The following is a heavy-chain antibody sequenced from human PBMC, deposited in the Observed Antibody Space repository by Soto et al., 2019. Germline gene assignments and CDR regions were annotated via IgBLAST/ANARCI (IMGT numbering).Heavy chain of an antibody. V-gene: IGHV3-23*01. J-gene: IGHJ5*02. D-gene: IGHD6-6*01. CDR3: AKNPSNSFPNWFDP. Sequence: GGSLRLSCVASAFTFTNYAMSWVRQAPEKGLEWVSTISGSGNRTYYADSVKGRFSISRDNSKNTLYLHMNSLRAEDTAVYYCAKNPSNSFPNWFDPWGQGSLVTVSS. CDR2: ISGSGNRT. CDR1: AFTFTNYA.